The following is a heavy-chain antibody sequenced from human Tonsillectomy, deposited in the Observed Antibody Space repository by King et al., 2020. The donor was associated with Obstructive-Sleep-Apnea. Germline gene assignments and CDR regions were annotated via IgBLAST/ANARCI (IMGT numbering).Heavy chain of an antibody. D-gene: IGHD3-22*01. J-gene: IGHJ4*02. CDR3: ARGYYDSSGYPYYFDY. CDR2: IHTSGNT. V-gene: IGHV4-4*07. Sequence: VQLQESGPGLVKPSETLSLTCTVSGGSISSYYWSWIRQTAGKGLEWIGRIHTSGNTKYIPSLKIRVAMSVDTSKNQFSLRLNSVTAADTAVYYCARGYYDSSGYPYYFDYWGQGTLVTVSS. CDR1: GGSISSYY.